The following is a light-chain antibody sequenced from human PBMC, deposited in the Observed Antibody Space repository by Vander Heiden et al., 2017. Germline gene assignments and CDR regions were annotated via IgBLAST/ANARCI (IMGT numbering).Light chain of an antibody. V-gene: IGKV1-5*03. CDR2: KAS. J-gene: IGKJ1*01. Sequence: DIQMTQSPSTLSASVGDRVTITCRASQSISSWLAWYQQKPGKAPKLLIYKASSFESRVPSRLRASASATECTLTMRIMTPAHLATDDCLVYNTERQRLGHGARVRIK. CDR1: QSISSW. CDR3: LVYNTERQR.